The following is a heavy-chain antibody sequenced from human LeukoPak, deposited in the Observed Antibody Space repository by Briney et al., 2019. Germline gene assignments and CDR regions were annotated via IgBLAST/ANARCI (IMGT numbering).Heavy chain of an antibody. CDR2: IIPIFGTA. V-gene: IGHV1-69*13. CDR3: ASVGSGSPSMPIGY. J-gene: IGHJ4*02. D-gene: IGHD3-10*01. CDR1: VGTFSSYA. Sequence: SVKVSCKASVGTFSSYAISWVRQAPGQGLEWMGGIIPIFGTANYAQKFQGRVTITADESTSTAYMELSSLRSEDTAVYYCASVGSGSPSMPIGYWGQGTLVTVSS.